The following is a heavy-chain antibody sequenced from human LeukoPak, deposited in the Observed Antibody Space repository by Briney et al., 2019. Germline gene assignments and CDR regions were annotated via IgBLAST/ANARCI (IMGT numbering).Heavy chain of an antibody. V-gene: IGHV3-20*04. CDR1: GFTFDDYG. CDR3: ARTPAALNYYYYYMDV. CDR2: INWNGGST. J-gene: IGHJ6*03. Sequence: PGGSLRLSCATSGFTFDDYGMSWVRQAPGKGLEWVSGINWNGGSTGYADSVKGRSTISRDNAKNSLYLQMNSLRAEDTALYYCARTPAALNYYYYYMDVWGKVTTVTVSS. D-gene: IGHD2-2*01.